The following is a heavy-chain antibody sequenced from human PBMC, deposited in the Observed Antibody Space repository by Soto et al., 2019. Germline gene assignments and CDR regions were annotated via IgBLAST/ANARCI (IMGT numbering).Heavy chain of an antibody. CDR1: GYTFTGYY. CDR3: ARDAGVGYCISTSCQSGMDV. J-gene: IGHJ6*02. Sequence: GASVKVSCKASGYTFTGYYMHWVRQAPGQGLEWMGWINPNSGGTNYAQKFQGWVTMTRDTSISTAYMELSRLRSDDTVVYYCARDAGVGYCISTSCQSGMDVWGQGTTVTVSS. CDR2: INPNSGGT. V-gene: IGHV1-2*04. D-gene: IGHD2-2*01.